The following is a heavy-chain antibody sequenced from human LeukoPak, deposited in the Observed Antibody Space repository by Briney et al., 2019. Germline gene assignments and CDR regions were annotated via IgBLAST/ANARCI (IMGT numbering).Heavy chain of an antibody. J-gene: IGHJ4*02. CDR3: VSFYETY. CDR1: GNYW. V-gene: IGHV3-74*01. CDR2: INSDGSWT. Sequence: GGSLRLSCAASGNYWMHWVRQVPEKGLVWVSHINSDGSWTSYADSVKGRFTISKDNAKNTVYLQMNSLRAEGTAVYYCVSFYETYWGRGTLVTVSS. D-gene: IGHD2/OR15-2a*01.